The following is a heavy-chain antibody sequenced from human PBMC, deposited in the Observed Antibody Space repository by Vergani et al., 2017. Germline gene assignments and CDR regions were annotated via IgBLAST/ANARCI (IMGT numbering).Heavy chain of an antibody. CDR3: ARGMKEYSSSSSAFEI. CDR2: IIPIFGTA. J-gene: IGHJ3*02. D-gene: IGHD6-6*01. V-gene: IGHV1-69*14. Sequence: QVQLVQSGAEVKKPGSSVKVSCKASGGTFSSYAISWVRQAPGQGLEWRGRIIPIFGTANYAQKFQGRVTSTADKSTSTAYMELSSLRSEDTAVYYCARGMKEYSSSSSAFEIWGQGTMVTVSS. CDR1: GGTFSSYA.